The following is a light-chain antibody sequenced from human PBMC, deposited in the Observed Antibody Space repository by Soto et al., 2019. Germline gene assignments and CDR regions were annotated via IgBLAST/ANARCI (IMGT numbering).Light chain of an antibody. CDR3: CSYASSFSLRV. J-gene: IGLJ1*01. V-gene: IGLV2-23*01. Sequence: QSALTQPASVSGAPGQSITISCTGTGTDVGSFDLVQWYQQHPGKAHKLISGVSNHFSDSKSGNTPSLTISGLQAEDETNYYCCSYASSFSLRVFGTGTKLTVL. CDR1: GTDVGSFDL.